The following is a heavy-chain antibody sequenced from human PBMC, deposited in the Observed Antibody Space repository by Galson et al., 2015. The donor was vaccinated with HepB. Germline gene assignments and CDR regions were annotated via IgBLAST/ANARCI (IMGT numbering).Heavy chain of an antibody. V-gene: IGHV3-20*04. CDR1: GFNFHDYG. CDR3: ARDRSKYCSSWYSFDY. D-gene: IGHD6-13*01. CDR2: IKWNGGST. Sequence: SLRLSCAASGFNFHDYGLSWVRQAPGKGLEWVSGIKWNGGSTGYADNVKGRFTISRDNAKNSLYLQMNSLRAEDTAFYYCARDRSKYCSSWYSFDYWGQGTLVTVSS. J-gene: IGHJ4*02.